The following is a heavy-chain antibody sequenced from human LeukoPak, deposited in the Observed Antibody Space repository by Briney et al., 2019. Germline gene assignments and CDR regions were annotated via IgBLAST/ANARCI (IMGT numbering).Heavy chain of an antibody. CDR3: ARDGSWYNFDY. Sequence: SETLSLTCAVYGGSFSGYYWSWIRQPPGKGLEWIGEINHSGSTNYNPSLKSRVTISVDTSKNQFSLKLSSVTAADTAVYYCARDGSWYNFDYWGQGTLVTVSS. CDR2: INHSGST. D-gene: IGHD6-13*01. CDR1: GGSFSGYY. J-gene: IGHJ4*02. V-gene: IGHV4-34*01.